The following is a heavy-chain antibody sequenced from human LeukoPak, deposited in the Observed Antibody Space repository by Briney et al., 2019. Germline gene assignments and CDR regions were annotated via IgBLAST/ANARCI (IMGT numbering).Heavy chain of an antibody. CDR1: GGSFSGYY. CDR3: ARSIAVAGTMGSDP. V-gene: IGHV4-34*01. Sequence: SETLSLTCAVYGGSFSGYYWSWIRQPPGKGLEWIGEINHSGSTNYNPSLKSRVTISVDTSKNQFSLKLSSVSAADTAVYYCARSIAVAGTMGSDPWGQGTLVTVSS. J-gene: IGHJ5*02. D-gene: IGHD6-19*01. CDR2: INHSGST.